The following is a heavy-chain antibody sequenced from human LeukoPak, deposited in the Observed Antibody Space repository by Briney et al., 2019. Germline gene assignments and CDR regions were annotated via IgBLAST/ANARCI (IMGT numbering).Heavy chain of an antibody. V-gene: IGHV3-30*02. D-gene: IGHD3-10*01. CDR3: AKDYGSDLYYFDY. J-gene: IGHJ4*02. Sequence: GGSLRLSCAASGFTFSSYGMHWVRQAPGKGLEWVAFIRYDGSNKYYADSVKGRFTISRDNSKNTLYLQMNSLRAEDTAVYYCAKDYGSDLYYFDYWGQGTLVTVSS. CDR1: GFTFSSYG. CDR2: IRYDGSNK.